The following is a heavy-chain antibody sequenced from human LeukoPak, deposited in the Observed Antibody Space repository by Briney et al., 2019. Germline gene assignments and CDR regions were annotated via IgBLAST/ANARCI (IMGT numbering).Heavy chain of an antibody. J-gene: IGHJ4*02. CDR2: INHSGST. D-gene: IGHD4-23*01. V-gene: IGHV4-34*01. Sequence: NSSETLSLTCAVYGGSFSGYYWSWIRQPPGKGLEWIGEINHSGSTNYNPFLKSRVTISVDTSKNQFSLELSSVTAADTAVYYCARESMTTVVTGFDYWGQGTLVTVSS. CDR3: ARESMTTVVTGFDY. CDR1: GGSFSGYY.